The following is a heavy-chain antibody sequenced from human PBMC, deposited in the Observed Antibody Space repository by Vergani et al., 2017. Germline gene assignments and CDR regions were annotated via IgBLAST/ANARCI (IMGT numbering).Heavy chain of an antibody. J-gene: IGHJ4*02. D-gene: IGHD3-10*01. CDR2: ISGSGGST. Sequence: EVQLLESGGGLVQPGGSLRLSCAASGFTFSSYAMSWVRQAPGKGLEWVSTISGSGGSTYYADSVKGRFTISRDNSKNALYLQMNSLRAEDTAVYYCAKDVNREDYCGSGSYWYFDYWGQGTLVTVSS. V-gene: IGHV3-23*01. CDR3: AKDVNREDYCGSGSYWYFDY. CDR1: GFTFSSYA.